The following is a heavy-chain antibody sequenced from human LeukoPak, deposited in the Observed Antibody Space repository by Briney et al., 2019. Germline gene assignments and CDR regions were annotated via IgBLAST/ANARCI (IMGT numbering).Heavy chain of an antibody. J-gene: IGHJ3*02. CDR3: ARDIRYFDWSNAFDI. CDR2: IYYSGST. V-gene: IGHV4-39*07. CDR1: GGSISTSNYY. Sequence: SETLSLTCTVSGGSISTSNYYWGWIRQPPGKGLEWIGSIYYSGSTYYNPSLKSRVTISVDTSKNQFSLKLSSVTAADTAVYYCARDIRYFDWSNAFDIWGQGTMVTVSS. D-gene: IGHD3-9*01.